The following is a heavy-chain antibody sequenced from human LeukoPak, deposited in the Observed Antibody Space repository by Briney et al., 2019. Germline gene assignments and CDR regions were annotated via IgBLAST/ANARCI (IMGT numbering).Heavy chain of an antibody. D-gene: IGHD6-19*01. Sequence: PGGSLRHSCTVSGFTLSSYERTWFRQAPGKGLEGVSSIGYGGADSHYADSVKGRFTISRDNSKNTLYLQLSSLRADDTAVYYCTRNSGWYGISWGQGTLVTVSS. CDR1: GFTLSSYE. CDR2: IGYGGADS. CDR3: TRNSGWYGIS. V-gene: IGHV3-23*01. J-gene: IGHJ4*02.